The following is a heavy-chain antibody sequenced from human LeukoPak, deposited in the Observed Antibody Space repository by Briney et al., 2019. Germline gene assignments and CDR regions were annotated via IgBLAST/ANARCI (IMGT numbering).Heavy chain of an antibody. Sequence: PSETLSLTCAVYGGSFSGYYWSWIRQPPGKGLEWIGEINHSGSTNYNPSLKSRVTISVDKSKNQFSLKLSSVTAADTAVYYCARDRPRGIVGATGAFDIWGQGTMVTVSS. D-gene: IGHD1-26*01. V-gene: IGHV4-34*01. CDR1: GGSFSGYY. CDR3: ARDRPRGIVGATGAFDI. CDR2: INHSGST. J-gene: IGHJ3*02.